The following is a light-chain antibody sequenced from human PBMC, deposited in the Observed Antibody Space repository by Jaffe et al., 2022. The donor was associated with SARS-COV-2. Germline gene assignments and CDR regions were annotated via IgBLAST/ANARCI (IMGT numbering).Light chain of an antibody. CDR3: SSYTTSGIVV. CDR1: GSDVIGYNY. Sequence: QSALTQPASVSGSPGQSITISCTGTGSDVIGYNYVSWYQQHPGKAPKLILYEVSNRPSGVPDRFSGSKSGNTASLTISGLQAEDEADYYCSSYTTSGIVVFAGGTKLTVL. CDR2: EVS. V-gene: IGLV2-14*01. J-gene: IGLJ2*01.